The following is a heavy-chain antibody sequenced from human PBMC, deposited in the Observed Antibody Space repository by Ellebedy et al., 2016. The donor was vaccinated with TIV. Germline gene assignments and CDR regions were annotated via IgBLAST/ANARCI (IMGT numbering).Heavy chain of an antibody. D-gene: IGHD5-18*01. Sequence: ASVKVSXKASGYTFTSYYMHWVRQAPGQGLEWMGIINPSGGSTSYAQKFQGRVTMTRDTSTSTVYMELSSLRSEDTAVYYCARGVLMRARGYSYGPYFDYWGQGTLVTVSS. CDR1: GYTFTSYY. J-gene: IGHJ4*02. CDR3: ARGVLMRARGYSYGPYFDY. V-gene: IGHV1-46*01. CDR2: INPSGGST.